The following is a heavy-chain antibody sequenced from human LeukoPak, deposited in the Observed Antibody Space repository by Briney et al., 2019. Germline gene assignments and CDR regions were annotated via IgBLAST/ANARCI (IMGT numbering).Heavy chain of an antibody. CDR2: IYYSGST. V-gene: IGHV4-39*01. J-gene: IGHJ4*02. Sequence: SETLSLTCTVSGGSISSSSYYWGWIRQPPGKGLEWIGSIYYSGSTYYNPSLKSRVTISEDTSKNQFSLKLSSVTAADTAVYYCARHGSSWYYFDYWGQGTLVTVSS. CDR1: GGSISSSSYY. D-gene: IGHD6-13*01. CDR3: ARHGSSWYYFDY.